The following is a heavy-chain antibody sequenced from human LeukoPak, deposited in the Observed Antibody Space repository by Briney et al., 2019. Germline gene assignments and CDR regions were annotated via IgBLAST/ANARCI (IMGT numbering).Heavy chain of an antibody. CDR3: ARVFDSGSQAYFYYMDV. V-gene: IGHV4-61*01. CDR1: GGSISSSSYY. J-gene: IGHJ6*03. Sequence: KPSETLSLTCTVSGGSISSSSYYWSWIRQPPGKGLEWIGYIYSSGSTNYNPSLKSRVTMSVDTSKNQFSLKVSSVTAADTAVYYCARVFDSGSQAYFYYMDVWGKGTTVTIFS. CDR2: IYSSGST. D-gene: IGHD3-10*01.